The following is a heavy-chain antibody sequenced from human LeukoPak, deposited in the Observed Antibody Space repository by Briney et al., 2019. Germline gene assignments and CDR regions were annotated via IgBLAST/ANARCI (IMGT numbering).Heavy chain of an antibody. CDR3: ARHGDYGDYAVDY. Sequence: SETLSLTCTVSGGSISSYYWSWIRQPPGKGLEWIGYIYYSGSTNYNPSLKSRVTISVDTSKNQFSLKLSSVTAADTAVYYCARHGDYGDYAVDYWGQGTLVTVSS. D-gene: IGHD4-17*01. V-gene: IGHV4-59*08. CDR2: IYYSGST. J-gene: IGHJ4*02. CDR1: GGSISSYY.